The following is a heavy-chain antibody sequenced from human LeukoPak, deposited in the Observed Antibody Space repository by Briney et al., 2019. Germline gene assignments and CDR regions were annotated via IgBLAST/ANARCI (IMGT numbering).Heavy chain of an antibody. CDR3: ARRARVVGATNAWHYFDY. Sequence: PSETLSLTCTVSGASISSGSYYWSWIRQPAGKGLEWIGRVYTSGSTNYNPSLKSRVNISLDTPKNQFSLKLISVTAADTAVYYCARRARVVGATNAWHYFDYWGQGTLVTVSS. CDR1: GASISSGSYY. J-gene: IGHJ4*02. CDR2: VYTSGST. V-gene: IGHV4-61*02. D-gene: IGHD1-26*01.